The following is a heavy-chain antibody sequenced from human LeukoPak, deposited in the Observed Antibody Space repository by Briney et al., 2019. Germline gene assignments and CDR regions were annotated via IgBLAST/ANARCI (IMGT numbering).Heavy chain of an antibody. V-gene: IGHV3-30*18. D-gene: IGHD3/OR15-3a*01. CDR2: VSFDSNNL. CDR3: AKAQLPRHGLGNFHFDY. Sequence: GGSLRLSCAASGFTFTTYGMHWVRQAPGKGLEWVAVVSFDSNNLYYADSVKGRFTISRDNSKNTLYLQMNSLRGEDTAVYYCAKAQLPRHGLGNFHFDYWGQGTLVTVSS. CDR1: GFTFTTYG. J-gene: IGHJ4*02.